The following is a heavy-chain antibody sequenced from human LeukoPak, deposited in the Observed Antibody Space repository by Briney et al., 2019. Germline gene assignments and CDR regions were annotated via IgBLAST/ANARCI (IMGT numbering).Heavy chain of an antibody. CDR1: GVSMTSYH. D-gene: IGHD6-13*01. Sequence: SETLSLPCTVSGVSMTSYHWIWIRPPAGKGLEWFGRIFSSGSTNYHPSLASRVTMSVDTSKSQFALKLSSVTAADTAVYYCARGPWVAAAGPGVVDVWGKGTTVSVSS. V-gene: IGHV4-4*07. CDR2: IFSSGST. CDR3: ARGPWVAAAGPGVVDV. J-gene: IGHJ6*04.